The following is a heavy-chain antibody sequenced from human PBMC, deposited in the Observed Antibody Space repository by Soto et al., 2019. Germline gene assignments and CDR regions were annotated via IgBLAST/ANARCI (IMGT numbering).Heavy chain of an antibody. Sequence: QVQLVQSGAEVKKPGASVKVSCKASGYTFTSYDINWVRQATGQGLEWMGWMNPNSGNTGYAQKFQGRVTMTRNTSISTAYMELSSLRSEDTAVYYCAMALGYCSGGSCQRGWFDPWGQGTLVTVSS. CDR1: GYTFTSYD. CDR2: MNPNSGNT. D-gene: IGHD2-15*01. V-gene: IGHV1-8*01. CDR3: AMALGYCSGGSCQRGWFDP. J-gene: IGHJ5*02.